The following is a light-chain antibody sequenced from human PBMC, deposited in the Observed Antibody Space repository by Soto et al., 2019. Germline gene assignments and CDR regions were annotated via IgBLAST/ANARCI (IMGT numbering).Light chain of an antibody. J-gene: IGLJ3*02. CDR1: SSDVGGYTY. CDR2: DVS. V-gene: IGLV2-11*01. Sequence: QSVLTQPRSVSGSPGQSVTISCTGTSSDVGGYTYVSWYQQHPGKAPKLVIYDVSKGPSGVPDRFSGSKSGNTASLTISGLQAEDEADYYCSSYAGNSLWVFGGGTKLTVL. CDR3: SSYAGNSLWV.